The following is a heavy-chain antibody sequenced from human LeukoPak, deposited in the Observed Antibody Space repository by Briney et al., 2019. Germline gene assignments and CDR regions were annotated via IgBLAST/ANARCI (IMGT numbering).Heavy chain of an antibody. V-gene: IGHV4-30-2*01. CDR1: GGSISSGGYS. J-gene: IGHJ3*02. CDR2: IYHSGST. Sequence: PSETLSLTCAVSGGSISSGGYSWSWIRQPPGKGLEWIGYIYHSGSTYYNPSLKSRVTISVDRSKNQFSLKLSSVTAADTAVYYCASQGHYYDSSGYYLGNAFDIWGQGTMVTVSS. CDR3: ASQGHYYDSSGYYLGNAFDI. D-gene: IGHD3-22*01.